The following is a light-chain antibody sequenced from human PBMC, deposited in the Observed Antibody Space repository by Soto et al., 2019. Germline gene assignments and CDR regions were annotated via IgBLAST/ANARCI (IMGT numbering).Light chain of an antibody. CDR2: KAS. CDR1: QSISSW. Sequence: DIQMTQSPSTLSASVGDRVTITCRACQSISSWLAWYQQKPGKAPNLLIYKASSLQSGVPSRFSGSGSGTEFTLTISSLQPDDCGTYYCQQYNDKWTFGQGTKVDIK. V-gene: IGKV1-5*03. J-gene: IGKJ1*01. CDR3: QQYNDKWT.